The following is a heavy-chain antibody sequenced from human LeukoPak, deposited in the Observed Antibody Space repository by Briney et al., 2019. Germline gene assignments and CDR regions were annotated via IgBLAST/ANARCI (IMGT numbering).Heavy chain of an antibody. Sequence: GGSLRLSCAASGFTVSSNYMSWVRQAPGKGLEWVSVIYSGGSTYYADSVKGRFTISRDNSKNTLYLQMNSLRAEDTAVYYCAGYSSGWVYGMDVWGQATTVTVSS. CDR3: AGYSSGWVYGMDV. D-gene: IGHD6-19*01. CDR1: GFTVSSNY. CDR2: IYSGGST. J-gene: IGHJ6*02. V-gene: IGHV3-53*01.